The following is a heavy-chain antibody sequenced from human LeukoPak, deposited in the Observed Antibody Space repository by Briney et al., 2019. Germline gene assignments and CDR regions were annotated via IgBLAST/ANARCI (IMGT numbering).Heavy chain of an antibody. CDR3: ARNWNGWLDH. D-gene: IGHD1-1*01. J-gene: IGHJ4*02. CDR1: GGSISSGGYS. V-gene: IGHV4-30-2*01. Sequence: SETLSLTCAVSGGSISSGGYSWSWIRQPPGKGLEWIGYIYHSGSTYYNPSLKSRVTISVDRSKNQFSLKLSSVTAADTAVYYCARNWNGWLDHWGQGTLVTVSS. CDR2: IYHSGST.